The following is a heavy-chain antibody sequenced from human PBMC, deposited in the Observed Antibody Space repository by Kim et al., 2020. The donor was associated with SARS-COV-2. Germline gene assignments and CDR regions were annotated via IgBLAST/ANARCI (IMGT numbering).Heavy chain of an antibody. J-gene: IGHJ1*01. Sequence: FYADSVKGRFTVARDKSNNALSLQMDSLRDEDTAVYYCAQEGKRGAGGFQHWGQGTLVTVSS. V-gene: IGHV3-33*03. CDR3: AQEGKRGAGGFQH. D-gene: IGHD2-15*01.